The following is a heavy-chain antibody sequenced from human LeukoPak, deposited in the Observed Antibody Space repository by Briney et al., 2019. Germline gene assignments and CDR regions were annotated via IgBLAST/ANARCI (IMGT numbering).Heavy chain of an antibody. J-gene: IGHJ4*02. CDR2: ISYDGSNK. Sequence: GGSLRLSCAASGFTFSSYGMHWVRQAPGKGLEWVAVISYDGSNKYYADSVKGRFTISRDNSKNTLYLQMNSLRAEDTAVYYCAKTRGLSGAGFDYWGQGTLVTVSS. CDR1: GFTFSSYG. D-gene: IGHD6-25*01. V-gene: IGHV3-30*18. CDR3: AKTRGLSGAGFDY.